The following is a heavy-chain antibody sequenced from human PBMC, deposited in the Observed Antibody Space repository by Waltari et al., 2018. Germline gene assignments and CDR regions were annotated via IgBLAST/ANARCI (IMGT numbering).Heavy chain of an antibody. Sequence: QVQLQQWGAGLLKPSETLSLTCAVYGGSFSGYYWSWIRQPPGKGLEWIGEINHSGSTNYNPSLMTRVDISKHTSTNQFSLKLTSVTAADTAVYYCARVTAVTGTGGMDVWGQGTTVIVSS. CDR3: ARVTAVTGTGGMDV. CDR2: INHSGST. CDR1: GGSFSGYY. J-gene: IGHJ6*02. V-gene: IGHV4-34*01. D-gene: IGHD6-19*01.